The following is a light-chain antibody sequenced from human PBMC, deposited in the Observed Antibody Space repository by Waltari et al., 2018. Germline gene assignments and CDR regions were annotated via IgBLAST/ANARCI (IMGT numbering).Light chain of an antibody. J-gene: IGKJ3*01. V-gene: IGKV3-20*01. CDR1: QNIRSSC. CDR3: QQYGSSPFI. CDR2: DAS. Sequence: EIVLTQSPGTLSLSPGERDTPSCRASQNIRSSCLAWSQQKPGQAPRPLIYDASTRATGIPDRFSGSGSGTDFTLTISRLEPEDFAVYYCQQYGSSPFIFGPGTKVDIK.